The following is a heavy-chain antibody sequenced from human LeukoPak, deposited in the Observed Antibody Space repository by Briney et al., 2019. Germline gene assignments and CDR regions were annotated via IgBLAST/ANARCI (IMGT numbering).Heavy chain of an antibody. Sequence: SETLSLTCAVYGGSFSGYYWSWIRQPPGMGLEWIGSIYHTGSTYYNPSLKSRVTISVDTSKNQFSLKLSSVTAADTAVYYCARVPSTNYYDSSGYWGYFDYWGQGTLVTVSS. V-gene: IGHV4-34*01. J-gene: IGHJ4*02. CDR3: ARVPSTNYYDSSGYWGYFDY. CDR1: GGSFSGYY. D-gene: IGHD3-22*01. CDR2: IYHTGST.